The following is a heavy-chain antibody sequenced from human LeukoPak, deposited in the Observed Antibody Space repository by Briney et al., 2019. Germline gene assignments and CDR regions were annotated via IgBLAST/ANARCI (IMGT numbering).Heavy chain of an antibody. Sequence: PGGSLRLSCAASGFTFDNYAMHWVRQAPGKGLEWVSGITWDSVNIGYADSVKGRFTISRDNAKNSLYLQMNSLRTEDTAVYYCAREGEYRWRGIDYWGQGTLVTVSS. V-gene: IGHV3-9*01. J-gene: IGHJ4*02. D-gene: IGHD3-16*01. CDR3: AREGEYRWRGIDY. CDR2: ITWDSVNI. CDR1: GFTFDNYA.